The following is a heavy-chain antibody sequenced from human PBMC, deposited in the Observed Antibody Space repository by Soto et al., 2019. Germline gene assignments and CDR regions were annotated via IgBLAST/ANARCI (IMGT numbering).Heavy chain of an antibody. CDR1: GFTFSAYD. J-gene: IGHJ6*02. CDR3: ARAYSGRLPRRADYYFAMDV. V-gene: IGHV3-13*05. D-gene: IGHD2-15*01. CDR2: IGAADDP. Sequence: EVQLVESGGGVVQPGESLRLSCAASGFTFSAYDMHWVRQTTGKGLEWVSAIGAADDPYYLGSVKGRFTISRENAKNSLYLRMNSLRAEDTAVYYCARAYSGRLPRRADYYFAMDVWGQGTTVTVSS.